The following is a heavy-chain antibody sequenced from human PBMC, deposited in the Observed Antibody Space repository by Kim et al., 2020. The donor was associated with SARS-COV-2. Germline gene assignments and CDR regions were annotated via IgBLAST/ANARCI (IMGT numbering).Heavy chain of an antibody. CDR1: GFNFHSYA. V-gene: IGHV3-23*01. J-gene: IGHJ4*02. CDR3: AVLSVRDFDH. CDR2: VTNSGRNT. Sequence: GGSLRLSCAASGFNFHSYAMTWVRQAPGKGLEWVSSVTNSGRNTHYADFVKGRFTISRDNSANMVYLEITSLRPEDTALYYCAVLSVRDFDHWGQGTLI.